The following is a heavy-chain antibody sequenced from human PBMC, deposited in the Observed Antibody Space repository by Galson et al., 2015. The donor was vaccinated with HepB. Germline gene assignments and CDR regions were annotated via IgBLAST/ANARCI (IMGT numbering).Heavy chain of an antibody. CDR2: INHSGST. D-gene: IGHD6-19*01. CDR1: GGSFSGYY. J-gene: IGHJ4*02. CDR3: ASSIAVAYYFDY. V-gene: IGHV4-34*01. Sequence: ETLSLTCAVYGGSFSGYYWSWIRQPPGKGLEWIGEINHSGSTNYNPSLKSRVTISVDTSKNQFSLKLSSVTAADTAVYYCASSIAVAYYFDYWGQGTLVTVSS.